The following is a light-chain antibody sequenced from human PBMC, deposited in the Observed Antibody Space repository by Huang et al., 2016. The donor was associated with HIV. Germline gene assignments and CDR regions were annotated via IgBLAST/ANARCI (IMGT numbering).Light chain of an antibody. CDR1: QGINNY. CDR2: AAS. CDR3: QKYDTAPLT. J-gene: IGKJ5*01. V-gene: IGKV1-27*01. Sequence: DIQMTQSPSSLSASVGDRVTITCRASQGINNYLALYQQKPGKTPKLLIYAASILQSGFPSRFSGSVSGTDFTLTILSLQPEDIATYYCQKYDTAPLTFGHGTRLEIK.